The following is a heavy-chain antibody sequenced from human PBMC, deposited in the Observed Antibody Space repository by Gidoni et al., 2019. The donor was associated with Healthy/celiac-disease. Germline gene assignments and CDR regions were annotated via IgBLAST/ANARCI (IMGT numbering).Heavy chain of an antibody. Sequence: QVQLQQWGAVLLKPSETLSLTCAVYGGSFSGYYWSWIRQPPGKGLEWIGEINHSGSTNYNPSLKSRVTISVDTSKNQFSLKLSSVTAADTAVYYCARDRGGNYGFDYWGQGTLVTVSS. CDR2: INHSGST. CDR3: ARDRGGNYGFDY. V-gene: IGHV4-34*01. CDR1: GGSFSGYY. J-gene: IGHJ4*02. D-gene: IGHD4-17*01.